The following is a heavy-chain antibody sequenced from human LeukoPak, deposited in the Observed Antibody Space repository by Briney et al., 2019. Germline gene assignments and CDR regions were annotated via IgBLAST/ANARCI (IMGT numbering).Heavy chain of an antibody. CDR3: ARETILTGYKEGYYFDY. CDR1: GGTFSSYA. V-gene: IGHV1-69*01. Sequence: SVKVSCKASGGTFSSYAISWVRQAPGQGLEWMGGIIPIFGTANYAQKFQGRVTITADESTSTAHMELSSLRSEDTAVYYCARETILTGYKEGYYFDYWGQGTLVTVSS. CDR2: IIPIFGTA. D-gene: IGHD3-9*01. J-gene: IGHJ4*02.